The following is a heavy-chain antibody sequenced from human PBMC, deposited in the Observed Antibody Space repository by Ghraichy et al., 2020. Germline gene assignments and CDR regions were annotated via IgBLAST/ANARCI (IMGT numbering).Heavy chain of an antibody. CDR3: ASSRGSSGKGYYYYGMDV. D-gene: IGHD6-6*01. CDR2: ISAYNGNT. V-gene: IGHV1-18*01. J-gene: IGHJ6*02. CDR1: GYTFTSYG. Sequence: ASVKVSCKASGYTFTSYGISWVRQAPGQGLEWMGWISAYNGNTNYAQKLQGRVTMTTDTSTSTAYMELRSLRSDDTAVYYCASSRGSSGKGYYYYGMDVWGQGTTVTVSS.